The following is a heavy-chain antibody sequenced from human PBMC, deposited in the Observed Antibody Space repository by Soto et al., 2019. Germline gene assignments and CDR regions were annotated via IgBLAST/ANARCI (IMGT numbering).Heavy chain of an antibody. CDR1: GFTFSSYA. J-gene: IGHJ6*02. D-gene: IGHD4-17*01. CDR3: VKGDYGDYANYGMDV. V-gene: IGHV3-64D*08. CDR2: ISSNGGST. Sequence: PGGSLRLSCAASGFTFSSYAMSWVRQAPGKGLEWVSGISSNGGSTYYADSVEGRFTISRDSSKNALYLQMSGLRAEDTAVYYCVKGDYGDYANYGMDVWGQGTTVTVSS.